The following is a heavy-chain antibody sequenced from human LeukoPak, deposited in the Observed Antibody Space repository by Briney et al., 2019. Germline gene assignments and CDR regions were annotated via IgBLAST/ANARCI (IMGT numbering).Heavy chain of an antibody. V-gene: IGHV3-7*01. Sequence: GGSLRLSCAASGFLFSNYWMQWVRQAPGKGLEWVANIRQDGGATYYVDSVKGRFTISRDNAQNSLYLQMTSLRVEDMAIYYCVRGGFFRYSGTSGDYWGQGSQVTVSS. CDR3: VRGGFFRYSGTSGDY. J-gene: IGHJ4*02. D-gene: IGHD1-26*01. CDR2: IRQDGGAT. CDR1: GFLFSNYW.